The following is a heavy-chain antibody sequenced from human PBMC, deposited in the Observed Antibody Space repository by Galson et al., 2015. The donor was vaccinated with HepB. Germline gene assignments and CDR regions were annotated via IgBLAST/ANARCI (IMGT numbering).Heavy chain of an antibody. Sequence: SVKVSCKASGYTFINYYIHWVRQAPGQGLEWMGFINPSDGRSTYAQKIQGRVTMTRDTSTSTVYMELSSLRSEDRAVYYCARVPYKTARPEGMDYYYAMDVWGQGTTVTVSS. V-gene: IGHV1-46*01. J-gene: IGHJ6*02. CDR2: INPSDGRS. D-gene: IGHD6-6*01. CDR1: GYTFINYY. CDR3: ARVPYKTARPEGMDYYYAMDV.